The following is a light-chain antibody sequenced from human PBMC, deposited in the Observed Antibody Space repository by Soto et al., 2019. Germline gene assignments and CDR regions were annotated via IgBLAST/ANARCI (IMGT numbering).Light chain of an antibody. CDR1: SSNIGSNT. J-gene: IGLJ1*01. V-gene: IGLV1-44*01. Sequence: QSVLTQPPSASGTPGQRVTISCSGSSSNIGSNTVNWYQQLPGTAPKLLIYSNNQRPSGVPDRFSGSKSGTSAFLAISGLQSEDEADYYCAAWDDSRNGYVFGTGTMVNVL. CDR2: SNN. CDR3: AAWDDSRNGYV.